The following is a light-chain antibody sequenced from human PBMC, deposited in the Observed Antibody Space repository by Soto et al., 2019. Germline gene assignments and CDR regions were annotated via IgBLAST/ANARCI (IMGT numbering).Light chain of an antibody. CDR2: GAS. CDR1: QSVSSSY. CDR3: QQYGSSPPNT. Sequence: IVLTQSPGTLSLSPGERATLSCRASQSVSSSYLAWYQQKPGQAPRLLIYGASSRATGIPDRFSGSGSGTDFTLTISRLEPEDCAVYYCQQYGSSPPNTFGQGTRLEI. J-gene: IGKJ5*01. V-gene: IGKV3-20*01.